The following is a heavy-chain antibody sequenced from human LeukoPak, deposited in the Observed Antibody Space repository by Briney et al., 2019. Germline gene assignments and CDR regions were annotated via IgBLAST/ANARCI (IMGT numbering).Heavy chain of an antibody. CDR1: GFTFSRYS. CDR3: ARGTLVRGVIMYY. V-gene: IGHV3-21*01. Sequence: GGSLRLSCAASGFTFSRYSMNWVRQAPGKGLEWVSSISSSSSYEYYADSVKGRFTISRDNAKNSLYLQMNSLRAEDTAVYYCARGTLVRGVIMYYWGQGTLVTVSS. D-gene: IGHD3-10*01. J-gene: IGHJ4*02. CDR2: ISSSSSYE.